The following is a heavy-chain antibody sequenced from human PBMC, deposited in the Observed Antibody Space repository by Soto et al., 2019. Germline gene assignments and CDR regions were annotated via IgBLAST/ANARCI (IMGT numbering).Heavy chain of an antibody. CDR2: IIPIFGTA. Sequence: QVQLVQSGAEVKKPGSSVKVSCKASGGTFSSYSINWVRQAPGKGLEWMGEIIPIFGTANYAQKVQGRVRITADESTSTAYIEPTSLRSEDTAVYCCTRTGGRHSGGIDYWGQGTLVSVSS. CDR3: TRTGGRHSGGIDY. D-gene: IGHD2-8*02. J-gene: IGHJ4*02. V-gene: IGHV1-69*19. CDR1: GGTFSSYS.